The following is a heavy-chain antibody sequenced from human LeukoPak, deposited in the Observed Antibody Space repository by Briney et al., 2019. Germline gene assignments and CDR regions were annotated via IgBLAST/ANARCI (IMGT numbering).Heavy chain of an antibody. Sequence: GGSLRLSCAASGFTFSSYAMSWVRQAPGKGLEWVSAISGSGGSTYYADSAKGRFTISRDNSKNTLYLQMNSLRAEDTAVYYCAKDVHRSSWYYYFDYWGQGTLVTVSS. CDR3: AKDVHRSSWYYYFDY. V-gene: IGHV3-23*01. CDR1: GFTFSSYA. D-gene: IGHD6-13*01. CDR2: ISGSGGST. J-gene: IGHJ4*02.